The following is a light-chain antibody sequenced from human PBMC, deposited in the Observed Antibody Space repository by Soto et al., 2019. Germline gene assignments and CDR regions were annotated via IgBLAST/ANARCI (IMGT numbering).Light chain of an antibody. V-gene: IGLV2-14*01. CDR1: SSDVGRYDY. Sequence: QSALTQPASVSGSPGQSITISCTGTSSDVGRYDYVSWYQHHPGKAPKLIIYVVSDRPSGVSNRFSGSKSGNTASLTISGLQAEDEADYYCSSFTDSRVYVFGSGTKFTV. J-gene: IGLJ1*01. CDR2: VVS. CDR3: SSFTDSRVYV.